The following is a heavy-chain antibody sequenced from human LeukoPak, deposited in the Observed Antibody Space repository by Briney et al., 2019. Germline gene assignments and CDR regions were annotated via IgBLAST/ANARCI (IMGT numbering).Heavy chain of an antibody. CDR3: ANVEAMNYYGSASPYSPN. CDR2: ISSSSSNM. J-gene: IGHJ4*02. CDR1: GFTFSRYS. D-gene: IGHD3-10*01. Sequence: GGSLRLSCAASGFTFSRYSMNWVRRAPGKGLEWVSSISSSSSNMYYADSVKGRFTISRDNAKNSLYLQMNSLRAEDTALYYCANVEAMNYYGSASPYSPNWGQGTLVTVSS. V-gene: IGHV3-21*01.